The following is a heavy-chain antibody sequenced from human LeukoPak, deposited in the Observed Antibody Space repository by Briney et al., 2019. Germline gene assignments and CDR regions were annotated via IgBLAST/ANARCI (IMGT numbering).Heavy chain of an antibody. D-gene: IGHD1-1*01. CDR1: GSSISSHS. CDR3: ARDNWRSLDY. V-gene: IGHV4-59*11. CDR2: DSNNGNI. J-gene: IGHJ4*02. Sequence: PSETLSLTCTVSGSSISSHSWGWIRQPPGKGLEWIGYDSNNGNINYNPAPKSRVTISVDTSKRQISLNLRSVTAADTAVYYCARDNWRSLDYWGQGTLVTVSS.